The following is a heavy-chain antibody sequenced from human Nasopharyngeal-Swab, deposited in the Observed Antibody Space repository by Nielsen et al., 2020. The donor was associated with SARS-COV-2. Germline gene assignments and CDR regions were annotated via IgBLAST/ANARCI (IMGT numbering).Heavy chain of an antibody. Sequence: GESLRISCEASGFTFSDYYMSWIRQAPGKGLEWVSYISSSASTIYYADSVKGRFTISRDNAKNSLYLQMNSLRAEDTAVYYCARGGRSYAAGYFDYWGQGTLVTVSS. D-gene: IGHD3-10*01. J-gene: IGHJ4*02. CDR3: ARGGRSYAAGYFDY. CDR1: GFTFSDYY. V-gene: IGHV3-11*01. CDR2: ISSSASTI.